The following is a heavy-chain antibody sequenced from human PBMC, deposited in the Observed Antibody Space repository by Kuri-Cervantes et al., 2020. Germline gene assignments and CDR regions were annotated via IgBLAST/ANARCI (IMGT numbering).Heavy chain of an antibody. CDR1: GGTFRSYA. CDR2: FIPAFGTA. D-gene: IGHD1-26*01. CDR3: AKDFGIGGVFGI. Sequence: SVKVSCKASGGTFRSYAISWVRQVPGQGLEWMGCFIPAFGTANYIQKFQGRVTITTDESTTTGYMELTSLTSEDTAVYYCAKDFGIGGVFGIWGQGTMVTVSS. J-gene: IGHJ3*02. V-gene: IGHV1-69*05.